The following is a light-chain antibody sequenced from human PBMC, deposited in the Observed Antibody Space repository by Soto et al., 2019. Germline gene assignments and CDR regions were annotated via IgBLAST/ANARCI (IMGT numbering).Light chain of an antibody. Sequence: QSVLTQPPSASWTPGQRVTISCYGSSSNIGSNTVNWYQPLTGTAPKLLIYSNNQRPSGVHDRFSGSKSGTSASLAISGLQAEDEADYYCAALDDSLKGPHVVFGGGTKLTV. CDR3: AALDDSLKGPHVV. V-gene: IGLV1-44*01. CDR1: SSNIGSNT. CDR2: SNN. J-gene: IGLJ2*01.